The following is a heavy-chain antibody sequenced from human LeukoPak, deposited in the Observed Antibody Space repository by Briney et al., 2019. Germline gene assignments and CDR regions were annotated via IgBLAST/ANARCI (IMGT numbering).Heavy chain of an antibody. V-gene: IGHV3-30-3*01. D-gene: IGHD6-19*01. CDR3: AKAVAGEFDY. CDR2: ISYDGSNK. Sequence: GGSLRLSCAASGFTFSSYAMHWVRQAPGKGLEWVAVISYDGSNKYYADSVKGRFTISRDNSKNTLYLQMNSLRAEDTALYYCAKAVAGEFDYWGQGTLVTVSS. CDR1: GFTFSSYA. J-gene: IGHJ4*02.